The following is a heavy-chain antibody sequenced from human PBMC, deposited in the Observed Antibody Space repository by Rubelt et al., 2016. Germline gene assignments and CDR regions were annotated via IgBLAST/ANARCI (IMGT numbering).Heavy chain of an antibody. CDR2: IYYNGNM. J-gene: IGHJ4*02. CDR3: ARGWYSSGWRYYFDY. Sequence: QLQLQESGPGLVKPSETVSLTCTVSGDSISSSSYYWGWIRQPPGKGLEWMGSIYYNGNMYHNPSFKSRVTISVDTSKNEFSLWLDSVTAAATAVYYCARGWYSSGWRYYFDYWGQGTLVTVSS. CDR1: GDSISSSSYY. V-gene: IGHV4-39*01. D-gene: IGHD6-19*01.